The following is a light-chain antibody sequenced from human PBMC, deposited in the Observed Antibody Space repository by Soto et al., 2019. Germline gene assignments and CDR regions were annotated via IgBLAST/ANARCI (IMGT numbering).Light chain of an antibody. CDR2: EVN. Sequence: QSALTQPASVSGSPGQSITISCTGTSGDVGAYNYVSWYRQHPGKAPKLMIYEVNYRPSGVSNRFSGSKSGITASLTISGLQAEDEADYYCSSYASTSTAVFGTGTKLTVL. V-gene: IGLV2-14*01. CDR3: SSYASTSTAV. J-gene: IGLJ1*01. CDR1: SGDVGAYNY.